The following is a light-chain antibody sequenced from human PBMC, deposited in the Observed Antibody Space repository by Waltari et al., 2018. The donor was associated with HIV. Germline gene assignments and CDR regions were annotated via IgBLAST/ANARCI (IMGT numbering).Light chain of an antibody. CDR2: WAS. J-gene: IGKJ4*01. V-gene: IGKV4-1*01. CDR1: QSVLYNSNNTNY. Sequence: DIVMTQSPDSLAVSLGERATINCKSSQSVLYNSNNTNYLAWYLQKPGQPPKLLIYWASTRESGVPDRFSGSGSGTDFTLTISSLQAEDVAVYYCQQYYSTPLAFGGGTKVEIK. CDR3: QQYYSTPLA.